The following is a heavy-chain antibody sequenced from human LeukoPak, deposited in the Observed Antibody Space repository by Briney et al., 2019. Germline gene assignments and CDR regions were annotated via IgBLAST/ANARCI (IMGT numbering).Heavy chain of an antibody. CDR1: GYTFTSYA. CDR3: ARAAVTMVRGVIPYYYMDV. Sequence: ASVKVSCKASGYTFTSYAMNWVRQAPGQGLEWMGWIDTNTGNPTYAQGFTGRFVFSLDTSVSTAYLQISSLKAEDTAVYYCARAAVTMVRGVIPYYYMDVWGKGTTVTVSS. CDR2: IDTNTGNP. D-gene: IGHD3-10*01. J-gene: IGHJ6*03. V-gene: IGHV7-4-1*02.